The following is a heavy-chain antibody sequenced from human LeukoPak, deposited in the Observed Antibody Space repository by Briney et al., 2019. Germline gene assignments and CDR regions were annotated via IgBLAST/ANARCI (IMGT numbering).Heavy chain of an antibody. Sequence: SETLSLTCAVYGGSFSGHYWSWIRQPPGKGLEWIGEINHSGSTNYNPSLKSRVTISVDTSKNQFSLKPSSVTAADTAVYYCARSLPWLVNFDYWGQGTLVTVSS. V-gene: IGHV4-34*01. CDR1: GGSFSGHY. CDR3: ARSLPWLVNFDY. D-gene: IGHD5-12*01. J-gene: IGHJ4*02. CDR2: INHSGST.